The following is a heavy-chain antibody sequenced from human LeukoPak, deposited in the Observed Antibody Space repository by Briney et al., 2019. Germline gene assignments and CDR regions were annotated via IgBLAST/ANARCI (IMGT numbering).Heavy chain of an antibody. CDR1: GGSISSYY. V-gene: IGHV4-59*01. D-gene: IGHD2-15*01. J-gene: IGHJ3*02. Sequence: SETLSLTCTVSGGSISSYYWSWIRQPPGKGLEWIGYIYYSGSTNYNPSLKSRVTISVDTSKNQFSLKLSSVTAADTAVYYCARAERIPGRKAFDIWGQGTMVTVSS. CDR3: ARAERIPGRKAFDI. CDR2: IYYSGST.